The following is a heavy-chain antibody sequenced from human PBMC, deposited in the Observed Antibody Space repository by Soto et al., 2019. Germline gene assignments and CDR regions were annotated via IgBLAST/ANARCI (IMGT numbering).Heavy chain of an antibody. J-gene: IGHJ6*02. CDR2: INPNSGGT. D-gene: IGHD3-10*01. CDR3: ARWYWASGSYFSYYYYGMDV. Sequence: GASVKVSCKASGYTFTGYYMHWVRQAPGQGLEWMGWINPNSGGTNYAQKFQGWVTMTRDTSISTAYMELSRLRSDDTAVYYCARWYWASGSYFSYYYYGMDVWGQGTTVTVSS. V-gene: IGHV1-2*04. CDR1: GYTFTGYY.